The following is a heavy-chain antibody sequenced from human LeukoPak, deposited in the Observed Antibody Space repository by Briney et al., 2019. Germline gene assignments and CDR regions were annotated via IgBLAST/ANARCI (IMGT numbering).Heavy chain of an antibody. D-gene: IGHD6-19*01. V-gene: IGHV3-21*01. CDR3: AIGGYSGYDTSSGWYEVDY. CDR1: GFTFSSYS. CDR2: ISSSSSYI. J-gene: IGHJ4*02. Sequence: GGSLRLSCAASGFTFSSYSMNWVRQAPGKGLEWVSSISSSSSYIYYADSVKGRFTISRDNAKNSLYLQMNSLRAEDTAVYYCAIGGYSGYDTSSGWYEVDYWGQGTLVTVSS.